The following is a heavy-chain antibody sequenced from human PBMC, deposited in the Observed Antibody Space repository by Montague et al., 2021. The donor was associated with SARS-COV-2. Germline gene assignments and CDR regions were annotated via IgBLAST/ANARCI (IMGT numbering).Heavy chain of an antibody. J-gene: IGHJ4*02. D-gene: IGHD3-16*02. V-gene: IGHV2-70*01. CDR2: IDWDDDK. CDR1: GFSLSTSGMC. CDR3: AWIRRVDDYVWGSYRYAPFDY. Sequence: PALVKPTQTLTLTCTFSGFSLSTSGMCVSWIRQPPGKALEWLALIDWDDDKYYSTSLKTRLTISKDTSKNQVVLAMTNMDPVDTATYYCAWIRRVDDYVWGSYRYAPFDYWGQGTRVTVSS.